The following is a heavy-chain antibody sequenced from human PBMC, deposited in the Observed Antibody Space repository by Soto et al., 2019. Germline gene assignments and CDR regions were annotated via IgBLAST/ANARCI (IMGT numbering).Heavy chain of an antibody. CDR1: GFTFSSYT. CDR2: IDSTGSAI. V-gene: IGHV3-48*02. D-gene: IGHD6-25*01. J-gene: IGHJ4*02. Sequence: EVKMVESGGGLVQPGGSLRLSCGASGFTFSSYTLTWVRQAPGKGLEWVSSIDSTGSAIYYADSVKGRFSISRDNAKDSLYLQMISLRDEDTAVYYCARATGLGSDGYWCQGSLVTVSS. CDR3: ARATGLGSDGY.